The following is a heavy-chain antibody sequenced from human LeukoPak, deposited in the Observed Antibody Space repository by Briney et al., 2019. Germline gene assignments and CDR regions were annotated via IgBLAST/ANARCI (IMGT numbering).Heavy chain of an antibody. CDR3: AKSEVSSSARRFDY. CDR1: GFTFTSYA. J-gene: IGHJ4*02. D-gene: IGHD6-19*01. CDR2: ISAGGEKT. Sequence: GGSLRLSCAASGFTFTSYAMSWVRQAPGKGLEWVSGISAGGEKTDYADSVKGRFTISRDNSKNTLYLQVNSLRAEDTAAYYCAKSEVSSSARRFDYWGQGTLVTVSS. V-gene: IGHV3-23*01.